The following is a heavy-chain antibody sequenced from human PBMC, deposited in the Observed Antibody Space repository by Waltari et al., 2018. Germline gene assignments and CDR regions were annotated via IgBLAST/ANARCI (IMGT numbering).Heavy chain of an antibody. CDR1: GGIFSSHA. J-gene: IGHJ4*02. Sequence: QVQLVQSGAEVKKPGSSVKVSCKASGGIFSSHAISWVRQAPGQGLEWMGGSIPFLTMTNSAQNFQGRGTITADKSTSTAYMGLSGRKYEDTAVYYCALEYYVGNPPLYFFDHWGQGTLVIVSS. V-gene: IGHV1-69*10. D-gene: IGHD3-10*02. CDR2: SIPFLTMT. CDR3: ALEYYVGNPPLYFFDH.